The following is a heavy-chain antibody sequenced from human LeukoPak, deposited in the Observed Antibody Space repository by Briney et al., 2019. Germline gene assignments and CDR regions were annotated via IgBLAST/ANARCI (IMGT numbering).Heavy chain of an antibody. J-gene: IGHJ4*02. CDR3: SRDGYNSIDY. Sequence: GGSLRLSCASSGFTFSNYGMHWVRQAPGKGLEWVAFIWYDGSNKYYADSVKGRFTISRDNSKNTLFLQMNSLTAEDAAVYYCSRDGYNSIDYWGQGTLVTVSS. CDR1: GFTFSNYG. V-gene: IGHV3-30*02. D-gene: IGHD1-1*01. CDR2: IWYDGSNK.